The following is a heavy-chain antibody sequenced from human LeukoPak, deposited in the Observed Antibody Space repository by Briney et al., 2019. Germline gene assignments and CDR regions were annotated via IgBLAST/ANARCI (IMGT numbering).Heavy chain of an antibody. J-gene: IGHJ6*03. Sequence: GGSLRLSCAGSGFTFSTYTMNWVRQAPGKGLEWVAAITSSCRYIYYADSLKGRFTISRDNAKKSLYLQMSSLRAEDTAVYHCAREAGYGSGTYSDYYFYYMDVWGKGTTVTVSS. CDR1: GFTFSTYT. CDR3: AREAGYGSGTYSDYYFYYMDV. D-gene: IGHD3-10*01. CDR2: ITSSCRYI. V-gene: IGHV3-21*01.